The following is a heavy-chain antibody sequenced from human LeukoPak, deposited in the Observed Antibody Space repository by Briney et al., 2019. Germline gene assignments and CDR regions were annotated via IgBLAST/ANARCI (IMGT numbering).Heavy chain of an antibody. V-gene: IGHV4-4*07. CDR3: ARGRAVASWFDP. CDR2: IYTSGST. D-gene: IGHD6-19*01. J-gene: IGHJ5*02. Sequence: PSETLSLTCTVSGGSISSYYWSWIRQPAGKGLEWIWRIYTSGSTNYNPSLKSGVTTSVDTSKNQFSLKLSSVAAADTAVYYCARGRAVASWFDPWGQGTLVTVSS. CDR1: GGSISSYY.